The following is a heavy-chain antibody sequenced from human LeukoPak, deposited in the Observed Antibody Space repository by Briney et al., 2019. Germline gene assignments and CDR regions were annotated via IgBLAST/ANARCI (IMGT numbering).Heavy chain of an antibody. Sequence: GESLRLSCAASGFTFSDYNMNWVRQAPGKGLEWVSSISTGGTSIFYADSVKGRFTSSRDNAKNSLYLQMNSLRAEDTAVYYCAREMVRGAEFDPWGQGTLVTVSS. CDR2: ISTGGTSI. D-gene: IGHD3-10*01. CDR1: GFTFSDYN. V-gene: IGHV3-21*01. CDR3: AREMVRGAEFDP. J-gene: IGHJ5*02.